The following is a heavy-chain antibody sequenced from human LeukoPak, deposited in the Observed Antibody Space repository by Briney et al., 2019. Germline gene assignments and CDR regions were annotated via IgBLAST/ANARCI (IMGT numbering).Heavy chain of an antibody. D-gene: IGHD2-21*02. CDR1: GYTLTELS. J-gene: IGHJ4*02. CDR3: ATGGSGYCGGDCYWAFDY. CDR2: FDPEDGET. Sequence: GASVKVSCKVSGYTLTELSMHWVRQAPGKGLEWMGGFDPEDGETIYAQKFQGRVTMTEDTSTDTAYVELSSLRSEDTAVYYCATGGSGYCGGDCYWAFDYWGQGTLVTVSS. V-gene: IGHV1-24*01.